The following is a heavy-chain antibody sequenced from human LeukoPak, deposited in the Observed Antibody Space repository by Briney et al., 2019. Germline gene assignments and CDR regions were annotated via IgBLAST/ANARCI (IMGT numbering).Heavy chain of an antibody. V-gene: IGHV3-21*01. CDR1: GFTFSSYS. CDR3: ARGRYDSSGYYPIFDY. J-gene: IGHJ4*02. Sequence: GGSLRLSCAASGFTFSSYSMNWVRPAPGKGLEWVSSISRTSIYKYYAGSVKGRFTISRDNAKNSLYLQMNSLRAEDTAVYYCARGRYDSSGYYPIFDYWGQGTLVTVSS. CDR2: ISRTSIYK. D-gene: IGHD3-22*01.